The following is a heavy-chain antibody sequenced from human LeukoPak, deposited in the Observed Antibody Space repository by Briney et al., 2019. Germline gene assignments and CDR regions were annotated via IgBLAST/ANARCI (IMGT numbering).Heavy chain of an antibody. Sequence: PSETLSLTCTVSGGSISSGDYYWGWIRQPPGKGLEWIGSIYYSGSTYDNPSLKSRVTISVDTSKNQFSLKLSSVTAADTAVYYCARHVAGRYQLLFCDYWGQGTLVTVSS. CDR2: IYYSGST. CDR1: GGSISSGDYY. D-gene: IGHD2-2*01. J-gene: IGHJ4*02. V-gene: IGHV4-39*01. CDR3: ARHVAGRYQLLFCDY.